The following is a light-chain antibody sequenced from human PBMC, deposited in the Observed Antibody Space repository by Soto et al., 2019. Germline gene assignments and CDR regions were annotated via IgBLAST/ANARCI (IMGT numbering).Light chain of an antibody. Sequence: QSVLTQPPSASGTPGQRVTISCCGSSDAVNWYQHLPGTAPKLLIYTNNQRPSGVPDRFSGSKSGTSASLAISGLQSEDEADYYCAAWDDSLDGVVFGGGTKLTVL. V-gene: IGLV1-44*01. J-gene: IGLJ2*01. CDR2: TNN. CDR1: SDA. CDR3: AAWDDSLDGVV.